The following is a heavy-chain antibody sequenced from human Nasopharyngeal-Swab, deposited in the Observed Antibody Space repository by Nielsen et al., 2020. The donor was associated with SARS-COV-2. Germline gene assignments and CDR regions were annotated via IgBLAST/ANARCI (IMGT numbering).Heavy chain of an antibody. V-gene: IGHV5-10-1*01. CDR1: GYSFTSYW. Sequence: GESLKISCKGSGYSFTSYWIGWVRQMPGKGLEWMGRIDPSDSYTNYSPSFQGHVTISADKSISTAYLQWSSLKASDTAMYYCARRYSSSWRYWGQGTLVTVSS. CDR3: ARRYSSSWRY. D-gene: IGHD6-13*01. J-gene: IGHJ4*02. CDR2: IDPSDSYT.